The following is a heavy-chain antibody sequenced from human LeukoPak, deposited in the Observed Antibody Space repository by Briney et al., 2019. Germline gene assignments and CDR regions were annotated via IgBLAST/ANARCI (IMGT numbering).Heavy chain of an antibody. CDR1: GLTFSRHA. CDR3: AKDYGDSKEDF. V-gene: IGHV3-23*01. D-gene: IGHD4-17*01. J-gene: IGHJ4*02. CDR2: ISGSGGST. Sequence: PGGSLRLSCAASGLTFSRHAMSWVRQAPGKGLEWVSSISGSGGSTYYADSVEGRFTISRDNAKNTLYLQMNSLRAEDTAVYYCAKDYGDSKEDFWGQGTLVTVSS.